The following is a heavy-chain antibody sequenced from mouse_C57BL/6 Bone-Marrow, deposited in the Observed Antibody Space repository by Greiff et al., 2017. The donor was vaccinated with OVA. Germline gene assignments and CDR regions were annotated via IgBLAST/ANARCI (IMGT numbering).Heavy chain of an antibody. CDR2: IDPSDSYT. Sequence: QVQLKQPGAELVMPGASVKLSCKASGYTFTSYWMHWVKQRPGQGLEWIGEIDPSDSYTNYNQKFKGKSTLTVDKSSSTAYMQLSSLTSEDSAVYYCARFSSGYPYYFDYWGQGTTLTVSS. J-gene: IGHJ2*01. D-gene: IGHD3-2*02. V-gene: IGHV1-69*01. CDR3: ARFSSGYPYYFDY. CDR1: GYTFTSYW.